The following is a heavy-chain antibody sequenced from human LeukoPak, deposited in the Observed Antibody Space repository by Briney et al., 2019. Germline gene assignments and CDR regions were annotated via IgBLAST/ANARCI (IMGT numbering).Heavy chain of an antibody. V-gene: IGHV1-2*02. CDR3: ARVAWLRYFDWLLNY. D-gene: IGHD3-9*01. Sequence: GASVKVSCKASGYTVTGYYMHWVRQAPGQGLEWMGGINPNSGGTNYAQKFQGRVTMTRDTSISTAYMELSRLRSDDTAVYYCARVAWLRYFDWLLNYWGQGTLVTVSS. J-gene: IGHJ4*02. CDR1: GYTVTGYY. CDR2: INPNSGGT.